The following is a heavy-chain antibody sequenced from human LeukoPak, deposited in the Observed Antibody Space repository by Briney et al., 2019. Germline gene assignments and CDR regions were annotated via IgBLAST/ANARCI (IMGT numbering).Heavy chain of an antibody. J-gene: IGHJ5*02. V-gene: IGHV4-34*01. D-gene: IGHD6-13*01. Sequence: SETLSLTCAVYGGSFSGYYWSGIRQPPGKGLEWIGEINHSGSTNYNPSLKSRVTISVDTSKNQFSLKLSSVTAADTAVYYCARGRYSSSSYWFDPWGQGTLVTVSS. CDR2: INHSGST. CDR1: GGSFSGYY. CDR3: ARGRYSSSSYWFDP.